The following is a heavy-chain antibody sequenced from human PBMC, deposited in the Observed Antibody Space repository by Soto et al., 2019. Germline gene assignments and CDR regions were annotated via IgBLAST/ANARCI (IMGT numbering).Heavy chain of an antibody. Sequence: QVQLVESGGGVVQPGRSLRLSCAASGFTFSRYGMHWVRQAPGRGLEWVAVIWYDGSNIYYADSVKGRFTISRDNSKDTLDLQMNILRAEDTAVYYCARDREQWLVGYYFDYWGQGTLVTVSS. V-gene: IGHV3-33*01. D-gene: IGHD6-19*01. CDR3: ARDREQWLVGYYFDY. J-gene: IGHJ4*02. CDR2: IWYDGSNI. CDR1: GFTFSRYG.